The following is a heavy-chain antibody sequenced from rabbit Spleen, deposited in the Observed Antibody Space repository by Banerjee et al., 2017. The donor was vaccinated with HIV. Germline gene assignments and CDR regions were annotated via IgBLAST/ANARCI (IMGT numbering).Heavy chain of an antibody. D-gene: IGHD4-2*01. CDR3: AREAWSYAIVHYSTYFNL. V-gene: IGHV1S45*01. CDR1: GFDFRRYYL. CDR2: IYGGSSGST. J-gene: IGHJ4*01. Sequence: EQLEESGGGLVKPEGSLALSCKASGFDFRRYYLSWVRQAPGKGLEWIACIYGGSSGSTYYASWAKGRFTISKTSSTTVTLQMTSLTAADTATYFCAREAWSYAIVHYSTYFNLWGQGTLVTVS.